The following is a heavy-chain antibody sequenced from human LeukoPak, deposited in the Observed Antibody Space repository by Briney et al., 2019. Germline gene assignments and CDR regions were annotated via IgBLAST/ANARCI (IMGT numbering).Heavy chain of an antibody. CDR2: ISPSGNSK. V-gene: IGHV3-21*01. D-gene: IGHD3-10*01. Sequence: GGSLRLSCATSTFTFSSFTMDWVRQAPGKGLEWVSSISPSGNSKYHADSVKGRFTISRDNAENSLYMQMNSLRAEDTGVYYCVRDFLGESGAGGYWGQGTLVTVSS. CDR3: VRDFLGESGAGGY. CDR1: TFTFSSFT. J-gene: IGHJ4*02.